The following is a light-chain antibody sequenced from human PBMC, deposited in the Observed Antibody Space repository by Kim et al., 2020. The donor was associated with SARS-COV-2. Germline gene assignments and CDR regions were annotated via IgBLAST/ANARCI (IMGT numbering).Light chain of an antibody. J-gene: IGKJ2*01. CDR2: AAS. CDR3: QQSFTSPYT. Sequence: ASVGDRVSITCRTTQYIRTYLNWYQQKPGKAPKLLISAASSLQSGVPSRFSASGSGTDFTLTISTLQPGDFATYYCQQSFTSPYTFGQGTKLEI. CDR1: QYIRTY. V-gene: IGKV1-39*01.